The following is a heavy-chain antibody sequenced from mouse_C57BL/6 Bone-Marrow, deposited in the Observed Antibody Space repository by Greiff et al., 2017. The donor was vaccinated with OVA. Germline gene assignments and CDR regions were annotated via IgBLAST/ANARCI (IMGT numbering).Heavy chain of an antibody. CDR1: GYTFTSYG. CDR3: AKGRDAYYSNYSAY. Sequence: VQLQQSGAELARPGASVKLSCKASGYTFTSYGRSGGKERTGQGREWSGESDPRSGNTYYNEKCKGKATRTADKSSSTAYMELRSLTSEDSAGYFCAKGRDAYYSNYSAYWGQGTLVTVSA. D-gene: IGHD2-5*01. CDR2: SDPRSGNT. J-gene: IGHJ3*01. V-gene: IGHV1-81*01.